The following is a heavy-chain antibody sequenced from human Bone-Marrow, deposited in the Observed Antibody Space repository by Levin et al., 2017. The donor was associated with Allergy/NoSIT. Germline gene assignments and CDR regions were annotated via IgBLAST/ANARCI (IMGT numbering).Heavy chain of an antibody. CDR3: AREGTPQSWDY. Sequence: SETLSLTCSVSGGSVNSDGFFWTWIRQSPGKGLEWIGYVYYTGSTNYNPSLKSRLTISVDTSKNQFSLKLTSVTAADTAVYYCAREGTPQSWDYWGQGTLVTVSS. V-gene: IGHV4-61*08. J-gene: IGHJ4*02. CDR1: GGSVNSDGFF. CDR2: VYYTGST. D-gene: IGHD1-14*01.